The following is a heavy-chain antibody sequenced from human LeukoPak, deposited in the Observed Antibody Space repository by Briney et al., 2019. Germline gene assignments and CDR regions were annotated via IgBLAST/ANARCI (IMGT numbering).Heavy chain of an antibody. D-gene: IGHD3-22*01. CDR2: INPNSGGT. CDR1: GYTFTGYY. Sequence: ASVKVSCKASGYTFTGYYMHWVRQAPGQGLEWMGWINPNSGGTNYAQKFQGRVTMTRDTSISTAYMELSRLRSDDTAVYYCARRGGYYDSSGYWYWGQGTLVTVSS. J-gene: IGHJ4*02. CDR3: ARRGGYYDSSGYWY. V-gene: IGHV1-2*02.